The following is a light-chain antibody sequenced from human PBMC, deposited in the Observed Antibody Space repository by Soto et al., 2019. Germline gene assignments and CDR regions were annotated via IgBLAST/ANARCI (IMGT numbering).Light chain of an antibody. Sequence: EIVLTQSPGTLSLSPGERATLSCRASQSVSGHLAWYQQTPGQAPRLLIYGASSSATGIPDRFSGSASGTDFTLTISRLEPEDFAVYYCQQYGSSGTFGQGTKVDIK. CDR2: GAS. CDR1: QSVSGH. CDR3: QQYGSSGT. J-gene: IGKJ1*01. V-gene: IGKV3-20*01.